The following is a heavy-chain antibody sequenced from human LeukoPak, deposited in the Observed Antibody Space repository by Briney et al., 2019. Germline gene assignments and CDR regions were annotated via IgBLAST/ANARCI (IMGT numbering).Heavy chain of an antibody. Sequence: PGGSLRLSCAASGFTVNTNYMSWVRQAPGKGLEWVSIMHSVGTTYYADSVKGRFTFSRDNFKNTLYLQMNNLRAEDTAVYYCGRDGSSGRGYYYYYGMDVWGEGTTVTVSS. CDR2: MHSVGTT. CDR1: GFTVNTNY. CDR3: GRDGSSGRGYYYYYGMDV. J-gene: IGHJ6*04. V-gene: IGHV3-53*01. D-gene: IGHD1-26*01.